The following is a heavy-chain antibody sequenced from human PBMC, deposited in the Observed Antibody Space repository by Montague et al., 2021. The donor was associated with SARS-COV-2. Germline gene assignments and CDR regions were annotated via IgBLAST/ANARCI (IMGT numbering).Heavy chain of an antibody. CDR2: XDWDDDK. V-gene: IGHV2-70*11. J-gene: IGHJ4*02. CDR3: ARTYYGGRPFDY. Sequence: PALVKPTQTLTLTCTFSGFSLSTSGMCVSWIRQPPGKALEWLARXDWDDDKYYSTSLKTRLTISKDTSKNQVVLTMTNMDPVDTATYYCARTYYGGRPFDYWGQGTLVPVSS. D-gene: IGHD4-23*01. CDR1: GFSLSTSGMC.